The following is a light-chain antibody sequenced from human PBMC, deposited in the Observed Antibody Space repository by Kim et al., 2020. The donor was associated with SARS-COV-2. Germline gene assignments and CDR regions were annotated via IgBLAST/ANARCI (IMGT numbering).Light chain of an antibody. J-gene: IGKJ1*01. CDR2: GAS. CDR1: QSISSN. CDR3: KKYNDLPWT. Sequence: EIVMTQSPATLSVSPGERVTLSCRASQSISSNLGWYQQKPGQAPRLLIYGASTRATGIPARFSGSGSGTEFTLTISGLQSEDFAVYCCKKYNDLPWTFGQGTKVYIK. V-gene: IGKV3-15*01.